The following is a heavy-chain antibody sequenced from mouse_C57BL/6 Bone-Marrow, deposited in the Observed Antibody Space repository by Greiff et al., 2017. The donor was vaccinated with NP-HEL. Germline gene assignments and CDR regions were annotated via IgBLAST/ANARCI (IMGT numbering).Heavy chain of an antibody. CDR2: IRNNANNHAT. Sequence: DVKLQESGGGLVQPGGSMKLSCAASGFTFSDAWMDCVRQSPETGLVWVAVIRNNANNHATYYAESVKGRFTISRDDSKSSVYLQMNSLRAEDTGIYYCTCIYDGYYGFDDWGQGTTLTVSS. CDR1: GFTFSDAW. D-gene: IGHD2-3*01. J-gene: IGHJ2*01. CDR3: TCIYDGYYGFDD. V-gene: IGHV6-6*01.